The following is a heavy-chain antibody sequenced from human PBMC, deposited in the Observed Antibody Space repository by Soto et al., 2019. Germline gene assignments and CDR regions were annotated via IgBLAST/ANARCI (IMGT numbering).Heavy chain of an antibody. CDR3: AKDTQLGYCISTSCTRHGYFDL. CDR1: GFTFDDYA. D-gene: IGHD2-2*01. Sequence: EVQLVESGGGLVQPGRSLRLSCAASGFTFDDYAMHWVRQAPGKGLEWVSGISWNSGSIGYADSVKGRFTISRDNAKNSRYLQMNSLRAEDTALYYCAKDTQLGYCISTSCTRHGYFDLWGRGTLFTVSS. CDR2: ISWNSGSI. V-gene: IGHV3-9*01. J-gene: IGHJ2*01.